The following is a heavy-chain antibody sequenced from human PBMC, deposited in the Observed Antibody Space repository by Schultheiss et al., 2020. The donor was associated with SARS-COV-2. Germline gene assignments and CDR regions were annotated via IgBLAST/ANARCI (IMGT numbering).Heavy chain of an antibody. J-gene: IGHJ4*02. CDR3: GRDPDGAGPDY. CDR2: IKQDGSEK. CDR1: GFAFSSHW. D-gene: IGHD1-26*01. Sequence: GGSLRLSCAASGFAFSSHWMRWVRQAPGKGLEWVANIKQDGSEKYYVDSVKGRFTISRDNAKNSLYLQMNSLRVEDTAVYYCGRDPDGAGPDYWGQGTLVTVSS. V-gene: IGHV3-7*01.